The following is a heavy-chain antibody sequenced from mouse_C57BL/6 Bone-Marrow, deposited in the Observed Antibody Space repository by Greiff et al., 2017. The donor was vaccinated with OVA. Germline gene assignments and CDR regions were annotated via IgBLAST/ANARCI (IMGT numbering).Heavy chain of an antibody. D-gene: IGHD2-2*01. Sequence: VQLKESGPGLVAPSQSLSITCTVSGFSLTSYGVHWVRQPPGKGLEWLVVIWSDGSTTYNSALKSRLSISTDNSKSQVFLKMNSLQTDDTAMDYGARHEVTTRNYAMDYWGQGTSVTVSS. J-gene: IGHJ4*01. CDR1: GFSLTSYG. CDR3: ARHEVTTRNYAMDY. CDR2: IWSDGST. V-gene: IGHV2-6-1*01.